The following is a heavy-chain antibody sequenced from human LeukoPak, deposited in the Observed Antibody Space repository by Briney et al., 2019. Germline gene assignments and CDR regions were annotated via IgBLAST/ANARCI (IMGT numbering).Heavy chain of an antibody. V-gene: IGHV3-21*01. CDR2: ISSSSTYI. D-gene: IGHD3-16*02. CDR1: GFTFSSYE. J-gene: IGHJ4*02. CDR3: ARDGERGELSLYMDY. Sequence: GGSLRLSCAASGFTFSSYEMNWVRQAPGKGLEWVSSISSSSTYIYYADSVKGRFTISRDNAKNSLYLQMNSLRAEDTAEYYCARDGERGELSLYMDYWGQGTLVTVSS.